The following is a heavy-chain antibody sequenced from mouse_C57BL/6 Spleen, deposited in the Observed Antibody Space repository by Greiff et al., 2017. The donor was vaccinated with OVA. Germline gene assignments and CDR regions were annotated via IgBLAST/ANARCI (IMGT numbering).Heavy chain of an antibody. CDR2: IYPGDGDT. CDR3: ARSYYCSSYGYFDV. D-gene: IGHD1-1*01. CDR1: GYAFSSSW. V-gene: IGHV1-82*01. Sequence: VQLQQSGPELVKPGASVKISCKASGYAFSSSWMNWVKQRPGKGLEWIGRIYPGDGDTNYNGKFKGKATLTADKSSSTAYMQLSSLTSEDSAVYFGARSYYCSSYGYFDVWGTGTTVTVSS. J-gene: IGHJ1*03.